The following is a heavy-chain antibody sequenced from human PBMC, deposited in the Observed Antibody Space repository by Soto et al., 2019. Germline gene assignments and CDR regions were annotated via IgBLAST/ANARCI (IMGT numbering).Heavy chain of an antibody. V-gene: IGHV5-51*01. CDR2: IYPGDSDT. CDR3: ARQTNILTGYENYGMDV. D-gene: IGHD3-9*01. J-gene: IGHJ6*02. CDR1: GYSFTSYW. Sequence: GESLKISCNGSGYSFTSYWIGWVRQMPGKGLEWMGIIYPGDSDTRYSPSFQGQVTISADKSISTAYLQWSSLKASDTAMYYCARQTNILTGYENYGMDVWGQGTTVTVSS.